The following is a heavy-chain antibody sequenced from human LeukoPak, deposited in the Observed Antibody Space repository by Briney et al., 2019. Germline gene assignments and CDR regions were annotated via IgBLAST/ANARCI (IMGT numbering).Heavy chain of an antibody. Sequence: MTSETLSLTCTVSGYSISSGFYWGWIPQPPGKGLEWIGYIYYSGSTNYNPSLKSRVTISVDTSKDQFSLKLSSVTAADTAVYYCARVDYSGYDTRGWFDPWGQGTLVTVSS. J-gene: IGHJ5*02. CDR3: ARVDYSGYDTRGWFDP. CDR2: IYYSGST. CDR1: GYSISSGFY. D-gene: IGHD5-12*01. V-gene: IGHV4-61*01.